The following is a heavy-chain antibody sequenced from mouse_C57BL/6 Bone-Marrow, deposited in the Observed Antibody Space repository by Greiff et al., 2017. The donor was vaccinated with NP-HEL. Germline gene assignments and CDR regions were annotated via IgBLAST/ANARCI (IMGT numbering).Heavy chain of an antibody. CDR1: GYTFTNYW. V-gene: IGHV1-72*01. J-gene: IGHJ2*01. D-gene: IGHD1-1*01. CDR3: ARYYYGSGYFDY. CDR2: IDPYSGGT. Sequence: QVQLQQPGAELVKPGASVKLSCKASGYTFTNYWMHWVKQRPGRGLEWIGRIDPYSGGTKYNEKFKSKATLTVDKPSSTAYMQLSSLTSEDSAVYYGARYYYGSGYFDYWGQGTTLTVSS.